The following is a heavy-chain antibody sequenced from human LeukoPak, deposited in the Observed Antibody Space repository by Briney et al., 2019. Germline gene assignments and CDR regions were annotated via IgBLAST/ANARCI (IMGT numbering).Heavy chain of an antibody. Sequence: SSETLSLTCAVYGGSFSGYYWSWIRQPPGKGLEWIGYIYYSGSTNYNPSLKSRVTISVDTSKNQFSLKLSSVTAADTAVYYCARYRRIDAFDIWGQGTMVTVSS. CDR1: GGSFSGYY. J-gene: IGHJ3*02. V-gene: IGHV4-59*01. CDR2: IYYSGST. D-gene: IGHD4-11*01. CDR3: ARYRRIDAFDI.